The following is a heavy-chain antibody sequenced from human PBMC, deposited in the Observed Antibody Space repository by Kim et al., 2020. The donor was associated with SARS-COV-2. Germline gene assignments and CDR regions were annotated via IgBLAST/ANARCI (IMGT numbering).Heavy chain of an antibody. D-gene: IGHD3-16*01. J-gene: IGHJ5*02. CDR1: GFTFSGSS. Sequence: GGSLRLSCATSGFTFSGSSMNWVRQAPGKGLEWISYIRSTGSTIYYADSVKCRFTISRDNAKNSLYLQMNSLRDEDTAVYYCVRGRGSSDFTDHWFDPWGQGTLVTVSS. CDR2: IRSTGSTI. V-gene: IGHV3-48*02. CDR3: VRGRGSSDFTDHWFDP.